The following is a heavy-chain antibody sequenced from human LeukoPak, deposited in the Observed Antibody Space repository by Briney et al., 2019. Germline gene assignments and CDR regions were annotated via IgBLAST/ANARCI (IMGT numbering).Heavy chain of an antibody. V-gene: IGHV4-39*01. CDR1: GSSISSSSYY. CDR3: ARQPYYYDSSTEV. J-gene: IGHJ6*04. Sequence: PSETLSLTCTVSGSSISSSSYYWGWIRQPPGKGLEWIGSIYYSGSTYYNPSLKSRVTISVDTSKNQFSLKLSSVTAADTAVYYCARQPYYYDSSTEVWGKGTTVTVSS. D-gene: IGHD3-22*01. CDR2: IYYSGST.